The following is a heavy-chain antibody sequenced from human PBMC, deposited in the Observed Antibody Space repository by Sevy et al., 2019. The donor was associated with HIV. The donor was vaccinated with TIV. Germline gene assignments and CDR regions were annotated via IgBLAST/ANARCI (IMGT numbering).Heavy chain of an antibody. V-gene: IGHV1-18*01. Sequence: ASVKVSCKASGYSFTNYGIGWVRQAPGQVLEWIGWISGYNGYTNYAQNLQGRVTMTTDTSTSTAYMELRSLRSDDTAIYYCAKEGKNIRSWFDPWGQGTLVTVSS. D-gene: IGHD3-3*02. J-gene: IGHJ5*02. CDR1: GYSFTNYG. CDR3: AKEGKNIRSWFDP. CDR2: ISGYNGYT.